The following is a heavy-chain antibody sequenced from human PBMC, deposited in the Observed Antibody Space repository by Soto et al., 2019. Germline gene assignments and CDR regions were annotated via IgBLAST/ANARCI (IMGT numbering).Heavy chain of an antibody. CDR3: VKDRSDTWSFDY. V-gene: IGHV3-30*18. D-gene: IGHD2-8*02. Sequence: QVQLVESGGGVVQPGRSLRLSCVASGFTISSCAMHWVRQVPGKGLEWLAVVTHDGTLYPYADSVKGRFSISRDNSRKTLYLQMNGLRPEDTAVYYCVKDRSDTWSFDYWGQGTLVTVSS. CDR1: GFTISSCA. J-gene: IGHJ4*02. CDR2: VTHDGTLY.